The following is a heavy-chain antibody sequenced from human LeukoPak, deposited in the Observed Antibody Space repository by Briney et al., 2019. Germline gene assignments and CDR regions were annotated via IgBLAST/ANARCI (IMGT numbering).Heavy chain of an antibody. Sequence: GGSLRLSCAASGFTVSSNYMSWVRQAPGKGLEWVSTFSGSSDSTYYADSVKGRFTISRDNSKNTLYLQMNSLRAEDTAVYYCAKGRGYCSGGSCYSDYWGQGTLVTVSS. V-gene: IGHV3-23*01. J-gene: IGHJ4*02. D-gene: IGHD2-15*01. CDR2: FSGSSDST. CDR1: GFTVSSNY. CDR3: AKGRGYCSGGSCYSDY.